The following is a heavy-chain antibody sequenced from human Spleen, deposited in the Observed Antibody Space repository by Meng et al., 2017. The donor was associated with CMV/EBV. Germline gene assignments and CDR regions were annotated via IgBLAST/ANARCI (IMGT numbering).Heavy chain of an antibody. D-gene: IGHD1-1*01. Sequence: GESLKISCAASGFTFSSYSMNWVRQAPGKGLEWVSSISSSSSYIYYADSVKGRFTISRDNAKNSLYLQMNSLGREDTAVYFCARESTTLHYGMDVWGQGTTVTVSS. CDR2: ISSSSSYI. V-gene: IGHV3-21*01. CDR1: GFTFSSYS. CDR3: ARESTTLHYGMDV. J-gene: IGHJ6*02.